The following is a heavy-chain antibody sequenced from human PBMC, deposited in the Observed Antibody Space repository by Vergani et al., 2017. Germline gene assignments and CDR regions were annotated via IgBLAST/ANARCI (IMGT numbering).Heavy chain of an antibody. CDR2: IYYSGST. V-gene: IGHV4-59*01. J-gene: IGHJ4*02. CDR3: ARALAPSHLDY. Sequence: QVQLQESGPGLVKPSETLSLTCTVSGGSISSYYWGWIRQPPGKGLEGIGYIYYSGSTNYNPSLKSRVTISVDTSKNQFSLKLSSVTAADTAVYYCARALAPSHLDYWGQGTLVTVSS. CDR1: GGSISSYY.